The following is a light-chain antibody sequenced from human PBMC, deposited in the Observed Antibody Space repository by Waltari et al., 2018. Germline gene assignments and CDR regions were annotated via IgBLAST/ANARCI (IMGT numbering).Light chain of an antibody. CDR3: QQTYTTPRA. Sequence: DIQMTQSPSSLSASVEDRVTITCRASQKISSSLNWYQQKPGTAPRLLIYDASRLQSGVPSRFSGSGSETDFTLTISSRQPEHFGAYYCQQTYTTPRALGQVNKVETK. J-gene: IGKJ1*01. V-gene: IGKV1-39*01. CDR1: QKISSS. CDR2: DAS.